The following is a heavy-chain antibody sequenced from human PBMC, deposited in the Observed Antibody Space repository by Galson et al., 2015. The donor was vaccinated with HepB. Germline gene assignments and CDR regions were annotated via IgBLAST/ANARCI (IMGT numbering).Heavy chain of an antibody. CDR3: AKDRGEPDYGDYPPPDY. J-gene: IGHJ4*02. Sequence: LRLSCAASGFTFSSYAMSWLRQAPGKGLEWVSAISGSGGSTYYADSVKGRFTISRDNSKNTLYLQMNSLRAEDTAVYYCAKDRGEPDYGDYPPPDYWGQGTLVTVSS. CDR2: ISGSGGST. V-gene: IGHV3-23*01. CDR1: GFTFSSYA. D-gene: IGHD4-17*01.